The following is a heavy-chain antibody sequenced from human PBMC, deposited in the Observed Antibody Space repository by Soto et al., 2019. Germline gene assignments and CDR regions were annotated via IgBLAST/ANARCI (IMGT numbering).Heavy chain of an antibody. D-gene: IGHD6-19*01. V-gene: IGHV1-18*01. CDR3: ARVKSSGWFNWFDP. CDR2: ISAYNGYT. Sequence: ASVKFSCKASGYTFTRYGINWVRQAPGQGLEWMGWISAYNGYTNYAQKLQGRVTMTTDTSTSIAYMELRSLRSDDTAVYYCARVKSSGWFNWFDPWGQGTLVTVSS. CDR1: GYTFTRYG. J-gene: IGHJ5*02.